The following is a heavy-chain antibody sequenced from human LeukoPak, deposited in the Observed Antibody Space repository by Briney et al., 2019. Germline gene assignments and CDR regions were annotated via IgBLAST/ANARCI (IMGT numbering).Heavy chain of an antibody. J-gene: IGHJ4*02. D-gene: IGHD3-10*01. CDR2: INPNSGGT. Sequence: ASVKVSCKASGYTFTGYYTHWVRQAPGQGLEWMGRINPNSGGTNYAQKFQGRVTMTRDTSISTAYMELSRLRSDDTAVYYCASVDYGSGSYLFDYWGQGTLVTVSS. CDR1: GYTFTGYY. V-gene: IGHV1-2*06. CDR3: ASVDYGSGSYLFDY.